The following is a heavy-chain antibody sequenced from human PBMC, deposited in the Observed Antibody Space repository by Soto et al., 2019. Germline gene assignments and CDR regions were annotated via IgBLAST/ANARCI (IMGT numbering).Heavy chain of an antibody. Sequence: QVQLVESGGGLVKPGGSLRLSCAASGFTFSDYYMSWIRQAPGKGLEWVSYISSSGNSEYYADSVKGRFIMSRDNAKNLLYLQMNSLRAEDTAVYYCARVGRYSSSSGDYWGQGTLVTVSS. V-gene: IGHV3-11*01. CDR2: ISSSGNSE. J-gene: IGHJ4*02. D-gene: IGHD6-6*01. CDR1: GFTFSDYY. CDR3: ARVGRYSSSSGDY.